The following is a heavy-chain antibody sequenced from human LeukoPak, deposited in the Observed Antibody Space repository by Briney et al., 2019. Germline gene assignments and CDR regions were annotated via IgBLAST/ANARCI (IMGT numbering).Heavy chain of an antibody. J-gene: IGHJ6*02. CDR2: IYYSGST. D-gene: IGHD1-26*01. V-gene: IGHV4-59*01. CDR3: ARTFSESYYYYGMDV. Sequence: SETLSLTCTVSGGSISNYYWSWIRQPPGKGLEWIGYIYYSGSTDYNPSLKSRVTISLDTSKNQFSLKLSSVTAADTAVYYCARTFSESYYYYGMDVWGQGTTVTVSS. CDR1: GGSISNYY.